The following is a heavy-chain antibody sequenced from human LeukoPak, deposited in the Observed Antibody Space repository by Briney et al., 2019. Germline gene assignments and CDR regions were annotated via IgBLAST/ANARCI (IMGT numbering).Heavy chain of an antibody. CDR1: GGCISSYY. D-gene: IGHD5-18*01. CDR2: IYYSGST. CDR3: ARSYGRGAFDI. Sequence: SETLSLTCTVSGGCISSYYWSWIRQPPGKGLEWIGYIYYSGSTNYNPSLKSRVTISVDTSKNQFSLKLSSVTAADTAVYYCARSYGRGAFDIWGQGTMVTVSS. V-gene: IGHV4-59*08. J-gene: IGHJ3*02.